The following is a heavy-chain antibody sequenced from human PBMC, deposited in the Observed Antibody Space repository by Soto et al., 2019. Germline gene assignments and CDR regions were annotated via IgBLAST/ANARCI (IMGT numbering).Heavy chain of an antibody. Sequence: GGSLRLSCAASGFTFSSYSMNWVRQAPGKGLEWVSSISSSSSYIYYADSVKGRFTISRDNAKNPLYLQMNSLGAEDTAVYYCARDLPQGSSLFDYWGQGTLVTVSS. V-gene: IGHV3-21*04. CDR2: ISSSSSYI. CDR1: GFTFSSYS. J-gene: IGHJ4*02. D-gene: IGHD6-6*01. CDR3: ARDLPQGSSLFDY.